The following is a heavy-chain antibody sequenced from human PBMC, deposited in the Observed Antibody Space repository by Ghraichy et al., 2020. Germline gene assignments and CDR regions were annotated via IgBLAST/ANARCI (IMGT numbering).Heavy chain of an antibody. Sequence: ASVKVSCKTSGYTFTSYDINWVRQATGQGLEWMGWMNPNSGNTGYAQKFQGRVTMTRNTSIRTAYMELSSLRSEDTAVYYCARVYSGSYWVDYWGQGTLVTVSS. CDR3: ARVYSGSYWVDY. CDR2: MNPNSGNT. V-gene: IGHV1-8*01. J-gene: IGHJ4*02. CDR1: GYTFTSYD. D-gene: IGHD1-26*01.